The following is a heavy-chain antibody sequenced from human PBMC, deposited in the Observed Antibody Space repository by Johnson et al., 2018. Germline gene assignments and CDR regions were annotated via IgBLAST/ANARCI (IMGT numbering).Heavy chain of an antibody. V-gene: IGHV3-21*01. CDR1: GFTFSIYN. Sequence: EVQLVETGGGLVKPGESLRLSCAASGFTFSIYNMNWLRQAPGKGLEWVSSISSSRSDIYYADSVRGRFTMSRDNAKNSLYLQMNSLRAEDTAVYYCARDVIAVAGFPDAFDIWGRGTMVTVSS. D-gene: IGHD6-19*01. CDR2: ISSSRSDI. CDR3: ARDVIAVAGFPDAFDI. J-gene: IGHJ3*02.